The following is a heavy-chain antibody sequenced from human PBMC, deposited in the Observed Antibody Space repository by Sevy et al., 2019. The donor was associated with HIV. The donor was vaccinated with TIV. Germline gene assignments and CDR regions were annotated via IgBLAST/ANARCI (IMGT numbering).Heavy chain of an antibody. CDR1: GLTVSSNY. J-gene: IGHJ4*02. V-gene: IGHV3-53*01. Sequence: GGSLRLSCAVSGLTVSSNYMSWVRQAPGKGLEWVSLIYSGGATYYTDSVNGRFTISGDDSKNTLYLQMYSLRAEDTTVYNCTRGGLDGNWFRSFYYWGRGTLVTVSS. CDR2: IYSGGAT. CDR3: TRGGLDGNWFRSFYY. D-gene: IGHD1-1*01.